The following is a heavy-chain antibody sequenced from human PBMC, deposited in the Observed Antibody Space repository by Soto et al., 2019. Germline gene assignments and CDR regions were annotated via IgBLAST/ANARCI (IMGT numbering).Heavy chain of an antibody. J-gene: IGHJ4*02. V-gene: IGHV3-64*01. Sequence: EVQLPGSGGDMFQPGGSLRLPCVPPGLTSSSYDWHWVSQAPGKGLEYVSSISSNGGTTYYGNSVKGRFTISRDNSKNTLYLQMGSLRAEDMAVYYCVRRVSGNYDYWGQGTLVTVSS. CDR2: ISSNGGTT. CDR3: VRRVSGNYDY. CDR1: GLTSSSYD. D-gene: IGHD1-7*01.